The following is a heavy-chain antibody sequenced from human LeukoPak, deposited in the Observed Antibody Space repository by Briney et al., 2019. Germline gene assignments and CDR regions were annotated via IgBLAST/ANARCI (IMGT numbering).Heavy chain of an antibody. Sequence: GGSLRLSCAASGFTFSSYGMHWVRQAPGKGLEWVAVISYDGSNKYYADSVKGRFTISRDNSKNTLYLQMNSLRAEDTAVYYCAKDHYSNWDYWGQGTLVVVSS. J-gene: IGHJ4*02. V-gene: IGHV3-30*18. CDR2: ISYDGSNK. CDR3: AKDHYSNWDY. CDR1: GFTFSSYG. D-gene: IGHD4-11*01.